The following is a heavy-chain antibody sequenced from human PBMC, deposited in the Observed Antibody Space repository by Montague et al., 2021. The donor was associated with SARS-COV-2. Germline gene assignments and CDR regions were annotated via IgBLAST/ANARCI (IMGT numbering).Heavy chain of an antibody. CDR1: GFNFGVYE. Sequence: SLRLSCAASGFNFGVYEMNWVRQTPGKGLEWVSYINGGGSVMYYADSVVGRFTISRDNAESSLYLQMNSLRAEDTAVYYCAPAVPVADDSWGQGTLVTVSS. CDR3: APAVPVADDS. D-gene: IGHD2-2*01. J-gene: IGHJ5*02. V-gene: IGHV3-48*03. CDR2: INGGGSVM.